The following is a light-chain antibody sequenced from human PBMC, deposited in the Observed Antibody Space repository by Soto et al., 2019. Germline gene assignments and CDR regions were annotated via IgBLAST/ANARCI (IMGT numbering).Light chain of an antibody. J-gene: IGLJ1*01. Sequence: SLLTQPPSLNGSPGQSVTLSCTGTSSDVGSYNRVSWYQQPPGTAPKLMIYEVSNRPSGVPDRFSGSKSGNTASLTISGLQAEDEADYYCSSYTSSSTYVFGTGTKVTVL. CDR2: EVS. V-gene: IGLV2-18*02. CDR1: SSDVGSYNR. CDR3: SSYTSSSTYV.